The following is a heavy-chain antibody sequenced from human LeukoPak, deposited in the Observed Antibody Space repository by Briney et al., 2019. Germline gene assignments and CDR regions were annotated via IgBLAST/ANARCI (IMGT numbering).Heavy chain of an antibody. CDR3: ARPCTGSTSCGDY. J-gene: IGHJ4*02. D-gene: IGHD2-2*01. CDR2: ISSSSSYI. Sequence: GGSLRLSCAASGFTFSSYSMNWVRQAPGKGLEWVSSISSSSSYIYYADSVKVRFTISRDNAKNSLSLQMNSLRAEDTAVYYCARPCTGSTSCGDYWGQGTLVTVSS. V-gene: IGHV3-21*01. CDR1: GFTFSSYS.